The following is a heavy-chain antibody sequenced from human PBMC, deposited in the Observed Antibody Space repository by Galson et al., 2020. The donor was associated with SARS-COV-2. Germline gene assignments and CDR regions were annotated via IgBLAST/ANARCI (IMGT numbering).Heavy chain of an antibody. CDR1: GFTFSRYA. Sequence: GGSLRLSCVGFGFTFSRYAMSWVRQAPGKGLEWVSSISASGTIPYHADSVKGRFTISRDNSRNTLYLQMNSLRGEDTALYYCAKDQGNDYGDQLDYWGQGTLVSVSS. V-gene: IGHV3-23*01. CDR2: ISASGTIP. J-gene: IGHJ4*02. CDR3: AKDQGNDYGDQLDY. D-gene: IGHD4-17*01.